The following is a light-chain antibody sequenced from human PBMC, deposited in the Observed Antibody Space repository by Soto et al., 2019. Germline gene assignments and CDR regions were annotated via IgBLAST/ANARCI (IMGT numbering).Light chain of an antibody. CDR3: ASYAGTKLFV. CDR2: EVT. Sequence: QSVLTQPASASGSPGQSLTISCTGTSSDVGFYNFVSWYQQRPGKAPKLVIYEVTKRPSGVPDRFSGSKSGSTASLTVSGLQADDEADYYCASYAGTKLFVFGSGTALTVL. J-gene: IGLJ6*01. CDR1: SSDVGFYNF. V-gene: IGLV2-8*01.